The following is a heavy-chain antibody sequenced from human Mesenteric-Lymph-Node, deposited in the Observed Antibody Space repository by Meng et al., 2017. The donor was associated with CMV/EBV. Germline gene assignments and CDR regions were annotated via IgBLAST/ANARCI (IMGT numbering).Heavy chain of an antibody. CDR2: IGIDGSDK. D-gene: IGHD2-8*02. CDR3: ARVTVATAAHCGVDV. V-gene: IGHV3-30*02. Sequence: GESLKISCAASGFTFSSSGMHWVRQAPGKGLEWVAFIGIDGSDKHFAESVKGRSTVSRDNSKNTLSLQMNSLRAEDPAVYYCARVTVATAAHCGVDVWGQGTTVTVSS. J-gene: IGHJ6*02. CDR1: GFTFSSSG.